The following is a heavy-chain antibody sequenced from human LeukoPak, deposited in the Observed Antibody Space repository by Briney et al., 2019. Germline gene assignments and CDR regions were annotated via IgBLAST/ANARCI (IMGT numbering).Heavy chain of an antibody. CDR1: GYSFTSYW. CDR2: IYPGDSDT. Sequence: GESLKISCKGSGYSFTSYWIAWVRQMPGKGLEWMGIIYPGDSDTRYSPSFQGQVTISADKSISTAYLQWSSLKASDTAIYYYARRGTTVVTPTFYWGQGTLVTVSS. D-gene: IGHD4-23*01. V-gene: IGHV5-51*01. CDR3: ARRGTTVVTPTFY. J-gene: IGHJ4*02.